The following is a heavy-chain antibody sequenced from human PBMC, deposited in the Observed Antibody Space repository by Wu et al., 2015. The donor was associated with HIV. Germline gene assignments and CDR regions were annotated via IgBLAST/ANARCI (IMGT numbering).Heavy chain of an antibody. CDR3: ARDVITMVRGVRGSAFDI. D-gene: IGHD3-10*01. V-gene: IGHV1-69*13. CDR2: IIPIFGTA. CDR1: GGTFSSYA. Sequence: QVQLVQSGAEVKKPGSSVKVSCKASGGTFSSYAISWVRQAPGQGLEWMGRIIPIFGTANYAQKFQGRVTITADESTSTAYMELSSLRSEDTAVYYCARDVITMVRGVRGSAFDIWGQGTMVTVSS. J-gene: IGHJ3*02.